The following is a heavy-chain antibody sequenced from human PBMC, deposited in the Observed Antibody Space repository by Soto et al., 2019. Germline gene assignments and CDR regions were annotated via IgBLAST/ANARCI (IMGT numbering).Heavy chain of an antibody. Sequence: LSLTCSVLDDSISDSRYYWGWIRQSPEKGLEWIGSISHDGHAYYNPPLKSRVTLFADTSRNQFSLKMISVTAADTAMYFCVRIRYQLPSSVLWLDPWGQGTPVTVSS. CDR2: ISHDGHA. CDR1: DDSISDSRYY. J-gene: IGHJ5*02. D-gene: IGHD3-16*01. CDR3: VRIRYQLPSSVLWLDP. V-gene: IGHV4-39*01.